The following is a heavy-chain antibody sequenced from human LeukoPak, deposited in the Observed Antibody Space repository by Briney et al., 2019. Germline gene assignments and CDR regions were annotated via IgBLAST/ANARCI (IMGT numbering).Heavy chain of an antibody. CDR1: GGSFSGYY. CDR2: INHSGST. Sequence: PSETLSLTCAVYGGSFSGYYWSWIRQPPGKGLEWIGEINHSGSTNYNPSLKSRVTISVDTSENQFSLKLSSVTAADTAVYYCARHNPKNWNYRYYYYMDVWGKGTTVTVSS. V-gene: IGHV4-34*01. D-gene: IGHD1-7*01. J-gene: IGHJ6*03. CDR3: ARHNPKNWNYRYYYYMDV.